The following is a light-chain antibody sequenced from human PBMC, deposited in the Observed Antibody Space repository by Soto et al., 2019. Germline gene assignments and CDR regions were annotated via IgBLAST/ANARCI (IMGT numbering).Light chain of an antibody. CDR1: SSDVGGYNY. J-gene: IGLJ2*01. V-gene: IGLV2-11*01. CDR3: CSYAGTVV. CDR2: EGS. Sequence: QSALTQPRSVSGSPGQSVTISCTGTSSDVGGYNYVSWYQQHPGKAPKLMIYEGSKRPSGVSNRFSGSKSGNTASLTISGLQAEDEADYYCCSYAGTVVFGGGTKVTVL.